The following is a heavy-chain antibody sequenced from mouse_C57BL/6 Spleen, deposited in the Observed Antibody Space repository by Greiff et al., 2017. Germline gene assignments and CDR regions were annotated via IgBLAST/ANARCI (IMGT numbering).Heavy chain of an antibody. D-gene: IGHD4-1*01. J-gene: IGHJ3*01. Sequence: EVKLQQSGPELVKPGASVKISCKASGYTFTDYYMNWVKQSHGKSLEWIGDINPNNGGTSYNQKFKGKATLTVDKSSSTAYMELRSLTSEDSAVYYCARGWDGAYWGQGTLVTVSA. CDR2: INPNNGGT. CDR3: ARGWDGAY. CDR1: GYTFTDYY. V-gene: IGHV1-26*01.